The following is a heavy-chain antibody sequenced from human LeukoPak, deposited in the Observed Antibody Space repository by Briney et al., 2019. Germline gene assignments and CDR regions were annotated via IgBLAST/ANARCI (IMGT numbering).Heavy chain of an antibody. CDR1: GFLFNSYG. V-gene: IGHV3-33*01. D-gene: IGHD2-15*01. CDR2: IWYDGSNK. J-gene: IGHJ4*02. Sequence: GASLKLSLAASGFLFNSYGMHWVRQAPGKGLEWVAVIWYDGSNKYYADSVKGRFSISRDNSKNTLYLQMTSLRAEDTGVYYCARWVGAAGFDYWGQGTLVTVSS. CDR3: ARWVGAAGFDY.